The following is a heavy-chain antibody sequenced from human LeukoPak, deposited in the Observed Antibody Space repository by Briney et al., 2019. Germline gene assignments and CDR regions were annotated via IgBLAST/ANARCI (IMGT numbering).Heavy chain of an antibody. J-gene: IGHJ3*01. CDR2: ISSSSGNTI. CDR1: GFTFSDHY. D-gene: IGHD3-10*02. V-gene: IGHV3-11*04. Sequence: GGSLRLSCVGSGFTFSDHYMSWIRQAPGKGLEWISYISSSSGNTIYYADSVKGRFTISRDNSKNTVHLQMNSLRVEDTSVYYCAREISMFVNAFDLWGQGTLVAVSS. CDR3: AREISMFVNAFDL.